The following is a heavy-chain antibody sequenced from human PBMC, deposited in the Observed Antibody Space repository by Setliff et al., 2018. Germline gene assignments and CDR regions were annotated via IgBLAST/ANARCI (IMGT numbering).Heavy chain of an antibody. Sequence: GESLKISCKGSGYSFSNYWIGWVRQMSGKGLEWMGIIYPADSDTRYSPSFQGQVTISADKSISTAYLQWSSLKASDTAMYYCATLGIDLEGASAHAFDIWGQGTMVTVSS. J-gene: IGHJ3*02. CDR1: GYSFSNYW. V-gene: IGHV5-51*01. D-gene: IGHD1-26*01. CDR3: ATLGIDLEGASAHAFDI. CDR2: IYPADSDT.